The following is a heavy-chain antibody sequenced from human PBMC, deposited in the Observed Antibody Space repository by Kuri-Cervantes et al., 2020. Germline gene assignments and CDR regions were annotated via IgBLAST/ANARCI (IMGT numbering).Heavy chain of an antibody. Sequence: SETLSLTCAVSGGSISSSNWWSWVRQPPGKGLEGIGEIYHSGSTNYNPSLKSRVTISVDKSKNQFSLKLSSVTAADTAVYYCASVHDFFTGSYAFYIWGQGTMVTVSS. CDR2: IYHSGST. D-gene: IGHD3-9*01. J-gene: IGHJ3*02. CDR3: ASVHDFFTGSYAFYI. CDR1: GGSISSSNW. V-gene: IGHV4-4*02.